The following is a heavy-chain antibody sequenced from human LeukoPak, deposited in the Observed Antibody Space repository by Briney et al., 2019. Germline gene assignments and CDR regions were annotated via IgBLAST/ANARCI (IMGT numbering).Heavy chain of an antibody. CDR3: AIPGSDCSSTSCPDRYYYYYMDV. Sequence: GASVKVSCKASGGTFSSYAISWVRQAPGQGLEWMGGIIPIFGTANYAQKFQGRVTITADESTSTAYMELSSLRSEDTAVYYCAIPGSDCSSTSCPDRYYYYYMDVWGKGTTVTISS. CDR2: IIPIFGTA. CDR1: GGTFSSYA. D-gene: IGHD2-2*01. J-gene: IGHJ6*03. V-gene: IGHV1-69*13.